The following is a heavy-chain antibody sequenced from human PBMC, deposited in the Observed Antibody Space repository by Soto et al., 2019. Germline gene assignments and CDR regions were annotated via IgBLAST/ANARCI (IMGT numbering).Heavy chain of an antibody. J-gene: IGHJ3*02. CDR2: IYHSGSA. V-gene: IGHV4-4*02. D-gene: IGHD2-21*02. CDR3: ARVPGVVVSADDAFDI. CDR1: GGSVSSSNW. Sequence: QVQLQESGPGLVKPSGTLSLTCAVSGGSVSSSNWWSWVRQSPGKGLEWMGEIYHSGSAHYNPSLKSRDSISLDKSKNHFSLRLTSVTAADAAVYYCARVPGVVVSADDAFDIWGPGTRVIVAS.